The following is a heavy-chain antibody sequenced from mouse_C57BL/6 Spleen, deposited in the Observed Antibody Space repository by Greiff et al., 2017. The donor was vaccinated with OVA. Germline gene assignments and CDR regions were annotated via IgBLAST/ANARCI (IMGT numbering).Heavy chain of an antibody. D-gene: IGHD4-1*01. CDR1: GYTFTSYW. J-gene: IGHJ2*01. CDR3: ARSASGRDYFDY. V-gene: IGHV1-64*01. CDR2: IHPNSGST. Sequence: QVQLKQPGAELVKPGASVKLSCKASGYTFTSYWMHWVKQRPGQGLEWIGMIHPNSGSTNYNEKFKSKATLTVDKSSSTAYMQLSSLTSEDSAVYYCARSASGRDYFDYWGQGTTLTVSS.